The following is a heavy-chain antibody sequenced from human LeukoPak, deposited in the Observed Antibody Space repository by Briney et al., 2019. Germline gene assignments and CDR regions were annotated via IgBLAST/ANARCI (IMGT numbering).Heavy chain of an antibody. CDR1: GFTFSSYA. V-gene: IGHV3-23*01. CDR3: AKAWIAVAGNGGFYDY. J-gene: IGHJ4*02. D-gene: IGHD6-19*01. CDR2: ISGSGGST. Sequence: PGGSLRLSCAASGFTFSSYAMSWVRQAPGKGLEWVSAISGSGGSTYYADSVKGRFTISRDNSKNTLYLQMNSLRAEDTAVYYCAKAWIAVAGNGGFYDYWGQGTLVTVSS.